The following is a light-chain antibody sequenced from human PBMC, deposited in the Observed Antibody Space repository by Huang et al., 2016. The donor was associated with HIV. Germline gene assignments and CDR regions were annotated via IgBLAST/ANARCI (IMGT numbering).Light chain of an antibody. J-gene: IGKJ1*01. CDR3: QQYFDVPWT. V-gene: IGKV4-1*01. CDR2: WAS. CDR1: QSLLFRSNNKSY. Sequence: IVMTQSPYSLAVSLGETATINCKSSQSLLFRSNNKSYLAWYQQKPGQPPTLLMSWASTRGSGVPSRFRGGGSGTDFTLTISSLQAEDVAVYFCQQYFDVPWTFGRGTKVEIK.